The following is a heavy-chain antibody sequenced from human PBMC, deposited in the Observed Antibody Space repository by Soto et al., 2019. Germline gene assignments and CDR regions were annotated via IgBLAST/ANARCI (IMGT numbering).Heavy chain of an antibody. D-gene: IGHD6-19*01. Sequence: QVQLVESGGGVVQPGRSRRLSCAASGFTFSSYAMHWVRQAPGKGLEWVAVISYDGSNKYYADSVKGRFTISRDNSKNTLYLQMNSLRAEDTAVYYCARERSGWYGIDYWGQGTLVTVSS. CDR1: GFTFSSYA. J-gene: IGHJ4*02. CDR3: ARERSGWYGIDY. CDR2: ISYDGSNK. V-gene: IGHV3-30-3*01.